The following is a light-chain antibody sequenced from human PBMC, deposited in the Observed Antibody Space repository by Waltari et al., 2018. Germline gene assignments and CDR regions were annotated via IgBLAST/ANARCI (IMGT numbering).Light chain of an antibody. CDR3: QEYGNSPPYN. CDR1: QAVYANY. Sequence: VVSQSPGTLSVSPGERATPSCTTSQAVYANYLAWYQHKPGQPPRLLLYVASRRATGIPERFSGSGSGTHFTLTISRVDPEDFAVYYCQEYGNSPPYNFGPGTRLEI. CDR2: VAS. J-gene: IGKJ2*01. V-gene: IGKV3-20*01.